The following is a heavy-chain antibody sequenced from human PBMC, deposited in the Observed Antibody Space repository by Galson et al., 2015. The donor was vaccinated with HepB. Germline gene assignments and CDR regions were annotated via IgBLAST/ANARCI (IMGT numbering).Heavy chain of an antibody. CDR2: IRSKAYGETT. CDR3: SRQSGGNYHWYFDL. J-gene: IGHJ2*01. D-gene: IGHD1-26*01. Sequence: SLRLSCAVSGFTFGDYSMSWFRQAPGKGLEWVGFIRSKAYGETTEYAASVKGRFTISRDDSKSIASLQMNSLKTEDTAVYYCSRQSGGNYHWYFDLWRRGTLVTVSS. CDR1: GFTFGDYS. V-gene: IGHV3-49*03.